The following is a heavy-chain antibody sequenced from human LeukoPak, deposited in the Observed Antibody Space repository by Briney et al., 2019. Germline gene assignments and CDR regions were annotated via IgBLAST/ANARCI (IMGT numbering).Heavy chain of an antibody. CDR3: AREAFYSTVDYYYYYYYMDV. CDR1: GYSISSGYY. V-gene: IGHV4-38-2*02. D-gene: IGHD4-11*01. Sequence: SETPSLTCAVSGYSISSGYYWGWIRQPPGKGLEWIGSIYHSGSTYYNPSLKSRVTISVDTSKNQFSLKLSSVTAADTAVYYCAREAFYSTVDYYYYYYYMDVWGKGTTVTVSS. CDR2: IYHSGST. J-gene: IGHJ6*03.